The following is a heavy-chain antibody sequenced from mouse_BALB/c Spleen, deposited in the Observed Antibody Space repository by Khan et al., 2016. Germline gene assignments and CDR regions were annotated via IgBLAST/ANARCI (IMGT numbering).Heavy chain of an antibody. D-gene: IGHD2-12*01. CDR3: MWRGDSDHRSSDV. V-gene: IGHV1-9*01. Sequence: QVQLQQSGAELMKPGASVKISCKATGYTFSNYWKAWVKQRPGHGLEWIGEILPGSDSSKDDKNFKGKATFNANKSSNTVDMHFSSLTSEDSAVYCCMWRGDSDHRSSDVLRAGTTITV. CDR2: ILPGSDSS. CDR1: GYTFSNYW. J-gene: IGHJ1*01.